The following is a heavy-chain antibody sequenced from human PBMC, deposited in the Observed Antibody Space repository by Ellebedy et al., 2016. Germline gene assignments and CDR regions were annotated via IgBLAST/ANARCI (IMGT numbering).Heavy chain of an antibody. D-gene: IGHD2-15*01. V-gene: IGHV1-18*04. CDR3: ARAWDTYCSGGSCYSGFDP. Sequence: ASVKVSCKASGYTFTSYGISWVRLAPGQGLEWMGWISAYNGNTNYAQKLQGRVTMTTDTSTSTAYMELRSLRSDDTAVYYCARAWDTYCSGGSCYSGFDPWGQGTLVTVSS. CDR1: GYTFTSYG. J-gene: IGHJ5*02. CDR2: ISAYNGNT.